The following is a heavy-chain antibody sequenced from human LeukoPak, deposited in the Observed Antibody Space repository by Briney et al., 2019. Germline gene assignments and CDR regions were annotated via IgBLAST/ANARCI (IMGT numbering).Heavy chain of an antibody. D-gene: IGHD6-6*01. CDR1: GGSFSGYY. J-gene: IGHJ5*02. V-gene: IGHV4-34*01. CDR3: ATRTSRTSSSSARFDP. Sequence: SETLSLTCAVYGGSFSGYYWSWIRQPPGKGLEWIGEINHGGSTNYNPSLKSRVTISVDTSKNQFSLKLSSVTAADTAVYYCATRTSRTSSSSARFDPWGQGTLVTVSS. CDR2: INHGGST.